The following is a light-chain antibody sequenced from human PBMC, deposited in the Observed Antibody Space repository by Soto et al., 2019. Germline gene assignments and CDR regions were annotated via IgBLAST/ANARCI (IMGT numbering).Light chain of an antibody. CDR1: QSVSNSY. J-gene: IGKJ3*01. CDR3: QQYASSLFT. CDR2: GAS. Sequence: EIVLTQSPGTLSLSPGERATLSCRASQSVSNSYLAWHQQKPGQAPRLLIYGASSRATGIPDRFSGSGSGTDFTLTISRLEPEDFAVYYCQQYASSLFTFGPGTKVDIK. V-gene: IGKV3-20*01.